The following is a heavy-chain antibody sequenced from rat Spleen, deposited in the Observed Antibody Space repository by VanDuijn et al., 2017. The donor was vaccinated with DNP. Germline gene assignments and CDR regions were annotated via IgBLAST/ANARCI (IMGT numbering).Heavy chain of an antibody. V-gene: IGHV3-1*01. J-gene: IGHJ1*01. D-gene: IGHD1-11*01. Sequence: EVQFQESGPGLVKSSQSLSLTCSVTGYSITSNYWAWIRKFPGNKMEWMGYINYSGATAYNPSHRSRITITRDPSKNQFFLQLNSVTTEDTATYYCARGLNYGGYIYSWYFDFWGPGTMVTVSS. CDR2: INYSGAT. CDR1: GYSITSNY. CDR3: ARGLNYGGYIYSWYFDF.